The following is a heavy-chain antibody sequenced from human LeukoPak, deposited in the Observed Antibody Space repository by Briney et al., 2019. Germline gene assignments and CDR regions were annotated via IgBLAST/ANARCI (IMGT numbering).Heavy chain of an antibody. Sequence: GGSLRLSCAASGFTFSSFGMHWVRQAPGKGLEWVAVIWYDGSKKYYADSVKGRFTISRDNSKNTLYLQMNALRAEDTAVYYCARVANTTTFGMDVWGQGTTVTVSS. V-gene: IGHV3-33*01. CDR2: IWYDGSKK. CDR3: ARVANTTTFGMDV. CDR1: GFTFSSFG. J-gene: IGHJ6*02. D-gene: IGHD3-9*01.